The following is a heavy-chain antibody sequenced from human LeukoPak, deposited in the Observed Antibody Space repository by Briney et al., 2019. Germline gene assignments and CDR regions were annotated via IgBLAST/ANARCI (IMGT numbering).Heavy chain of an antibody. J-gene: IGHJ4*02. D-gene: IGHD3-9*01. CDR3: ARDMTGYIFDY. CDR2: ISPNGDTI. Sequence: GGSLRLSCDVAGFTFSDRYMSWIRQAPGKGMEWVAYISPNGDTIHYADSVKGRFTISRDNAKNSLFLQVNRLRAEDTAVYYCARDMTGYIFDYWGQGTLVTVSS. CDR1: GFTFSDRY. V-gene: IGHV3-11*04.